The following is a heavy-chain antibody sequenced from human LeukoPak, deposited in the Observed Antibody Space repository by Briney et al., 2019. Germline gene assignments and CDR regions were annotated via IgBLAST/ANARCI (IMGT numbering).Heavy chain of an antibody. D-gene: IGHD4-11*01. V-gene: IGHV1-2*02. CDR3: ARNGLQYYNWFDP. CDR2: INPNSGGT. CDR1: GYTFTGYY. J-gene: IGHJ5*02. Sequence: GASVKVSCKASGYTFTGYYMHWVPQAPGQGLEWMGWINPNSGGTNYAQKFQGRVTMTRDTSISTAYMELSRLRSDDTAVYYCARNGLQYYNWFDPWGQGTLVTVSS.